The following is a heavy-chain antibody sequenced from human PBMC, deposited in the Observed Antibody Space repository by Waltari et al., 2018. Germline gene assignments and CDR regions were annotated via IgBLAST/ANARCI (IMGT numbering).Heavy chain of an antibody. J-gene: IGHJ4*02. CDR1: GGSISSSNW. CDR3: ARFDIVAPS. V-gene: IGHV4-4*02. CDR2: IYHSGPP. Sequence: QVQLQESGPGLVKPSGTLSLTCAVSGGSISSSNWWSWVRQPPGKGLEWIGEIYHSGPPNYSPSLKRRVTLTVDKSRNRFSLKLSSVAASDTAVYYCARFDIVAPSWGQGTLVTVSS. D-gene: IGHD5-12*01.